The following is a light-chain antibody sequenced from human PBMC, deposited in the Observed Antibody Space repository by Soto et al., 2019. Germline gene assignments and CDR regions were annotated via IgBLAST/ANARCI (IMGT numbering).Light chain of an antibody. V-gene: IGKV3-11*01. CDR3: QHRSNWPRVT. CDR2: DAS. J-gene: IGKJ4*02. CDR1: QSISNY. Sequence: EIVLTQSPATLSLSPGERATLSCRASQSISNYLAWYQQKPGQAPRLLIYDASNRATGIPARFSGSGSGTGFTLTIKCLGSEDVVVYYGQHRSNWPRVTFGGGTKVEIK.